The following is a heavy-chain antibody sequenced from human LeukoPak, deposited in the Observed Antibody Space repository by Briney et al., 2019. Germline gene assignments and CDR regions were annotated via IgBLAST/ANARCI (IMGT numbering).Heavy chain of an antibody. CDR2: ISYDGSNK. J-gene: IGHJ6*02. V-gene: IGHV3-30-3*01. D-gene: IGHD3-10*01. Sequence: GGSLRLSCAASGFTFSSYAMNWVRQAPGKGLEWVAFISYDGSNKYYADSVKGRFTISRDNSKNTLYLQMNSLRAEDTAVYYCASQGGLLWFGELPGGMDVWGQGTTVTVSS. CDR1: GFTFSSYA. CDR3: ASQGGLLWFGELPGGMDV.